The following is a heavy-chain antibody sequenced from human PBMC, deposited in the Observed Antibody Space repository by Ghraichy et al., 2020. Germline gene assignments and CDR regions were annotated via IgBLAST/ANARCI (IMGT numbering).Heavy chain of an antibody. CDR3: ARLDCTNGVCYSYYYYGMDV. J-gene: IGHJ6*02. V-gene: IGHV1-69*13. CDR1: GGTFSSYA. D-gene: IGHD2-8*01. Sequence: SVKVSCKASGGTFSSYAISWVRQAPGQGLEWMGGIIPIFGTANYAQKFQGRVTITADESTSTAYMELSSLRSEDTAVYYCARLDCTNGVCYSYYYYGMDVWGQGTTVTVSS. CDR2: IIPIFGTA.